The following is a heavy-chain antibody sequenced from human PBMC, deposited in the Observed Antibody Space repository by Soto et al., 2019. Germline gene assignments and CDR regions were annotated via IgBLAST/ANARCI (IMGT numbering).Heavy chain of an antibody. D-gene: IGHD3-22*01. CDR2: IIPIFGTA. V-gene: IGHV1-69*06. CDR3: ARGGIHYYDSSGHAFDY. J-gene: IGHJ4*02. CDR1: GGTFDIYG. Sequence: QVQLVQSGAEVKKPGSSVKVSCKASGGTFDIYGFNWARQAPGQGLEWMGTIIPIFGTADYAQKFEGRVSITADKSTSTAYMELRSLTSEDTAMYYCARGGIHYYDSSGHAFDYWGQGTLIPVSS.